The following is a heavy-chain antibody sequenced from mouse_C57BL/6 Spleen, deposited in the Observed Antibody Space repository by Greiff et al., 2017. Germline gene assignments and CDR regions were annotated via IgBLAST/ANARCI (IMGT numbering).Heavy chain of an antibody. CDR1: GYSITSGYY. CDR3: AREGYYGSSYYFDY. CDR2: ISYDGSN. Sequence: EVKLVESGPGLVKPSQSLSLTCSVTGYSITSGYYWNWIRQFPGNKLEWMGYISYDGSNNYNPSLKNRISITRDTSKNQFFLKLNSVTTEDTATYYCAREGYYGSSYYFDYWGQGTTLTVS. J-gene: IGHJ2*01. D-gene: IGHD1-1*01. V-gene: IGHV3-6*01.